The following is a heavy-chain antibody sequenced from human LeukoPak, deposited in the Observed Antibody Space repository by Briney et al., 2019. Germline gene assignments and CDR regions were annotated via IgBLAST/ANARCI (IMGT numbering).Heavy chain of an antibody. CDR2: IIPIFGTA. D-gene: IGHD3-22*01. J-gene: IGHJ5*02. CDR1: GGTFSSYA. Sequence: ASVKVSCKASGGTFSSYAISWVRQAPGQGLEWMGRIIPIFGTANYAQKFQGRVTITTDESTSTAYMELSSLRSEDTAVYYCARENLTMIVSLNWFDPWGQGTLVTVSS. CDR3: ARENLTMIVSLNWFDP. V-gene: IGHV1-69*05.